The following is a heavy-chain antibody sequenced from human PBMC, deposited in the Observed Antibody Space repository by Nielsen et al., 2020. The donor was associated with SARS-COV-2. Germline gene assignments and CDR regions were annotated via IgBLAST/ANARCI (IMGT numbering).Heavy chain of an antibody. Sequence: SETLSLTCTVSGGSISTGSHYWSWIRQPPGKGLEWIGEINHSGSTNYNPSLKSRVTISVDTSKNQFSLKLSSVTAADTAVYYCAREYYYGSGILGGYWGQGTLVTVSS. D-gene: IGHD3-10*01. CDR2: INHSGST. CDR3: AREYYYGSGILGGY. J-gene: IGHJ4*02. CDR1: GGSISTGSHY. V-gene: IGHV4-39*07.